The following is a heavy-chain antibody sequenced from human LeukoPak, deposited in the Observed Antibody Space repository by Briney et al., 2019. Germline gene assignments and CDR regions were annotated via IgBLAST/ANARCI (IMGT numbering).Heavy chain of an antibody. V-gene: IGHV1-8*01. D-gene: IGHD3-3*01. CDR2: MNPNSGNT. CDR3: ARGVRPQYYDFWSGSNWFDP. J-gene: IGHJ5*02. CDR1: GYTFTSYD. Sequence: ASVKVSCKASGYTFTSYDINWVRQATGQGFEWMGWMNPNSGNTGYAQKFQGRVTMTRNTSISTAYMELSSLRSEDTAVYYCARGVRPQYYDFWSGSNWFDPWGQGTLVTVSS.